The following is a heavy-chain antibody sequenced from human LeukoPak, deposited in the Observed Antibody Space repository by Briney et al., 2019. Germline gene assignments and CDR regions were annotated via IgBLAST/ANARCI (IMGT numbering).Heavy chain of an antibody. CDR2: ISYDGSNK. D-gene: IGHD6-19*01. CDR3: ARGRVSPIAVAGTVDY. CDR1: GFTFSSYG. J-gene: IGHJ4*02. V-gene: IGHV3-30*03. Sequence: GRSLRLSCAASGFTFSSYGMHWVHQAPGKGLEWVAVISYDGSNKYYADSVKGRFTISRDNSKNTLYLQMNSLRAEDTAVYYCARGRVSPIAVAGTVDYWGQGTLVTVSS.